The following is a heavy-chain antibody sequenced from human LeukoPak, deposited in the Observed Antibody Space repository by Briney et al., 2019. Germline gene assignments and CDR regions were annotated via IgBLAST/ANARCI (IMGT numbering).Heavy chain of an antibody. J-gene: IGHJ4*02. V-gene: IGHV1-2*02. Sequence: ASVKVSCKASGYTFTGHYMHWVRQAPGQGLEWMGWINPNIGDTNYAQKFQGRVTMTRDTSISTTYMELRRLRSDDTAVYYCARASAAGIYYFDYWGQGTLVTVSS. D-gene: IGHD6-13*01. CDR3: ARASAAGIYYFDY. CDR2: INPNIGDT. CDR1: GYTFTGHY.